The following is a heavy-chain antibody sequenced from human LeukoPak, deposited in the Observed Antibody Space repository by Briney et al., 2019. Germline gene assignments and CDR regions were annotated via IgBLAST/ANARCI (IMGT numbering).Heavy chain of an antibody. D-gene: IGHD3-16*02. CDR1: GYSFTSYW. CDR3: ARHLTFGGVIVDPYFDY. Sequence: GESLKISWKGSGYSFTSYWIGWVRQMPGKGLEWMGIIYPGYSDTRYSPSFQGQVTISADKSISTAYLQWSSLKASDTAMYYCARHLTFGGVIVDPYFDYWGQGTLVTVSS. CDR2: IYPGYSDT. V-gene: IGHV5-51*01. J-gene: IGHJ4*02.